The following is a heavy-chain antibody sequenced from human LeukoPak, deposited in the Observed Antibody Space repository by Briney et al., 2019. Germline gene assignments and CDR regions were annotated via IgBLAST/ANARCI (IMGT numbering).Heavy chain of an antibody. CDR2: IYYSGST. J-gene: IGHJ5*02. Sequence: SETLSLTCNVSGGPINSNIYYWAWVRQPPGKGLEWIGSIYYSGSTNYNPSIKSRVTISVDTSKNQFSLKLSSVTAADTAVYYCARGLRRGWLHPPFDPWGQGTLVTVSS. V-gene: IGHV4-39*07. D-gene: IGHD5-24*01. CDR1: GGPINSNIYY. CDR3: ARGLRRGWLHPPFDP.